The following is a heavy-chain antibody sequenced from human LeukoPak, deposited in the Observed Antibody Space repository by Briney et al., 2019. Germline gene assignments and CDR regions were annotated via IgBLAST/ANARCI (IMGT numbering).Heavy chain of an antibody. CDR3: ATNGGGDSGYGSFDY. D-gene: IGHD5-12*01. Sequence: PGGSLRLSCAASGFTFSSYEMNWVRQAPGKGLEWVSYISRSGSTIYYADSVKGRFTISRDNAKNSLYLQMNRLRAEDTALYYCATNGGGDSGYGSFDYWGQGTLVTVSS. J-gene: IGHJ4*02. V-gene: IGHV3-48*03. CDR2: ISRSGSTI. CDR1: GFTFSSYE.